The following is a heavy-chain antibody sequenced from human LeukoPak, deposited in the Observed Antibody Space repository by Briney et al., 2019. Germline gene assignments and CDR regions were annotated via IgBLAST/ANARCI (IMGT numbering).Heavy chain of an antibody. CDR2: ISSSSSFR. CDR1: GFNFSCYS. D-gene: IGHD3-22*01. J-gene: IGHJ4*02. Sequence: GGSLRLSCAASGFNFSCYSMNWVRQAPGKGLEWVSSISSSSSFRYYADSVKGRFTISRDNAKNSLYLQMNSLRAEDTAVYYCARESSGYFYWGQGTLVTVSS. V-gene: IGHV3-21*01. CDR3: ARESSGYFY.